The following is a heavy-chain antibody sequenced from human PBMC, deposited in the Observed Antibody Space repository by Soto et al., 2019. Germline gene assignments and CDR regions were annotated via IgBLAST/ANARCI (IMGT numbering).Heavy chain of an antibody. D-gene: IGHD5-12*01. CDR2: IQYSGDT. CDR1: GGSVGSGAYY. V-gene: IGHV4-61*08. Sequence: QVLLQEPGPGQVRPSETLSLTCIVSGGSVGSGAYYWSWIRQTPGSALEWIGYIQYSGDTNYNSSLKSRVTISVDGSRNRFSPQRTSVTAADTAFYYCARHDYADRAFDLWGPGTQGTVSS. J-gene: IGHJ3*01. CDR3: ARHDYADRAFDL.